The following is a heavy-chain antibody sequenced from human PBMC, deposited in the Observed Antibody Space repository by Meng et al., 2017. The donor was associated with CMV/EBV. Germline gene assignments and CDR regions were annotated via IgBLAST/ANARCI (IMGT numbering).Heavy chain of an antibody. D-gene: IGHD2-21*02. CDR3: AREGDNPFDY. Sequence: HVHLLECGQGLFNPSHTLSLTCPFSGGSISSGDYYWSWLRQPPGKGLEWIGYIYYSGSTYYNPSLKSRVTISVDTSKNQFSLKLSSVTAADTAVYYCAREGDNPFDYWGQGTLVTVSS. V-gene: IGHV4-30-4*08. CDR1: GGSISSGDYY. J-gene: IGHJ4*02. CDR2: IYYSGST.